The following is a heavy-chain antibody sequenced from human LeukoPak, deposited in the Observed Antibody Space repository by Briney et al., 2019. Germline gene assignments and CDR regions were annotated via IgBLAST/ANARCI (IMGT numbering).Heavy chain of an antibody. D-gene: IGHD3-22*01. V-gene: IGHV1-2*06. Sequence: ASVKVSCKASGYTFTGYYMHWVRQAPGQGLEWMGRINPNSGGTNYAQKFQGRVTMTRDTSISTAYMELSRLRSDDTAVYYCARGIITPYYYDSSGYQDYFDHWGQGTLVTVSS. CDR3: ARGIITPYYYDSSGYQDYFDH. CDR1: GYTFTGYY. J-gene: IGHJ4*02. CDR2: INPNSGGT.